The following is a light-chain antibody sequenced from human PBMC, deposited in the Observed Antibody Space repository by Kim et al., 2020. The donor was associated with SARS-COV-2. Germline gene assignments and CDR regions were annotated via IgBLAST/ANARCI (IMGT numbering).Light chain of an antibody. CDR3: QQYNEFPYT. J-gene: IGKJ2*01. CDR2: STS. V-gene: IGKV1-16*01. Sequence: DIQMAQSPSSLSASVGDRVTITCRASEGISHDLAWFQQKPGKPPKPLIYSTSSLQLGVPSRFRGSTSGPDFILTISSLQPEDFAVYYCQQYNEFPYTFGQVTKLEI. CDR1: EGISHD.